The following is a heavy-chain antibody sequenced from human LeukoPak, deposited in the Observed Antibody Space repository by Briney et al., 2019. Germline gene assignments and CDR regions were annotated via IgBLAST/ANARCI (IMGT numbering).Heavy chain of an antibody. V-gene: IGHV5-51*01. CDR1: GYTFTNYW. CDR3: AMGDYPPAPFDY. J-gene: IGHJ4*02. D-gene: IGHD4-17*01. CDR2: IYPGDSDT. Sequence: GESLKISCKGSGYTFTNYWIAWVRQMLGKGLEWMGIIYPGDSDTRYSPSFQGQVTISADKSISTAYLQWSSLKASDTAMYYCAMGDYPPAPFDYWGQGTLVTVSS.